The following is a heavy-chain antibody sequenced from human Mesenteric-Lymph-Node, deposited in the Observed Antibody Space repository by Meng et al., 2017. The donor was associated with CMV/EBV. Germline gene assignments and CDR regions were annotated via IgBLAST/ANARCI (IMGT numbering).Heavy chain of an antibody. CDR1: GFTFSTYG. Sequence: GESLKISCAASGFTFSTYGMSWVRQAPGKGLQWVSYISPGGDVTHNSDSVQGRFTISRDNAKNLLYLQMNSLTAEDTAVYYCARVRGRTTSEMWFDFWGQGTLVTVSS. J-gene: IGHJ5*01. CDR2: ISPGGDVT. V-gene: IGHV3-48*04. CDR3: ARVRGRTTSEMWFDF. D-gene: IGHD1-7*01.